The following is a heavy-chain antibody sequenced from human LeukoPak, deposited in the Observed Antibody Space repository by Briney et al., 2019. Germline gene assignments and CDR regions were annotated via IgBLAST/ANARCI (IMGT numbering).Heavy chain of an antibody. J-gene: IGHJ2*01. CDR2: ITRSGSP. CDR1: SGSLSGYY. CDR3: ARGVDL. Sequence: SETLSLTCGVSSGSLSGYYWRWIRQPPGGGLEWLGEITRSGSPNYNPSLKSRVTISGDTSKEQFSLNLKSVTAADTGVYYCARGVDLWGRGTPVTVSS. V-gene: IGHV4-34*01.